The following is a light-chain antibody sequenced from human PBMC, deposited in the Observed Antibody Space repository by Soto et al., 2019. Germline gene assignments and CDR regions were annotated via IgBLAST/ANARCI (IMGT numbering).Light chain of an antibody. V-gene: IGKV3-15*01. Sequence: ETVVTQSPATLSVSPGETATLSCRASESVRTNLAWYQQKPGQAPRLLIYGASNRATGIPARFSGSGSGTEFTLTISSLQSEDFAVYYCQQYNNWPRTFGQGTKVDI. CDR1: ESVRTN. CDR3: QQYNNWPRT. CDR2: GAS. J-gene: IGKJ1*01.